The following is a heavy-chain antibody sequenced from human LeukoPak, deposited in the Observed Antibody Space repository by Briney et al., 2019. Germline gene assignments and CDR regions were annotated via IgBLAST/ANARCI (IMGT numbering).Heavy chain of an antibody. CDR3: ASTAAGTNYYYYGMDV. CDR2: ISGSGGST. CDR1: GFTFSNYA. Sequence: GGSLRLSCVASGFTFSNYAMSWVRQAPGKGLEWVSAISGSGGSTYYADSVKGRFTISRDNSKNTLYLQMNSLRAEDTAVYYCASTAAGTNYYYYGMDVWGQGTTVTVSS. D-gene: IGHD6-13*01. J-gene: IGHJ6*02. V-gene: IGHV3-23*01.